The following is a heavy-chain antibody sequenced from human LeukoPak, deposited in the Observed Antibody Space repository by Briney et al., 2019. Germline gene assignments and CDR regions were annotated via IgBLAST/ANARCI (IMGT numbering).Heavy chain of an antibody. J-gene: IGHJ3*02. Sequence: SETLSLTCTVSGGSISSSSYYWGWIRQPPGKGLEWIGEIYHSGSTNYNPSLKSRVTISVDKSKNQFSLKLSSVTAADTAVYYCATDTGTRIAAFDIWGQGTMVTVSS. V-gene: IGHV4-39*07. D-gene: IGHD1-1*01. CDR1: GGSISSSSYY. CDR2: IYHSGST. CDR3: ATDTGTRIAAFDI.